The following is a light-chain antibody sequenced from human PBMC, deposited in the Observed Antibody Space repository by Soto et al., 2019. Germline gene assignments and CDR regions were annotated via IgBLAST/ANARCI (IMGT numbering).Light chain of an antibody. J-gene: IGKJ5*01. CDR1: QNIGNL. Sequence: TQSPATLSVSPGEGATLSCRASQNIGNLLAWYQQRPGQSPRLLFYGASTRATGVPVRFSGSGSGTEFTLAISSLQSEDFAVYYCQQYHNWPITFGQGTRLEIK. CDR2: GAS. CDR3: QQYHNWPIT. V-gene: IGKV3-15*01.